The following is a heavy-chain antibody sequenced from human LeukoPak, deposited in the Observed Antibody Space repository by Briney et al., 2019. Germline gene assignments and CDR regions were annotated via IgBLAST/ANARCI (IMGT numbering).Heavy chain of an antibody. V-gene: IGHV4-34*01. CDR2: INHSGST. Sequence: SETLSLTRAVYGGSFSGYYWSWIRQPPGKGLEWIGEINHSGSTNYNPSLKSRVTISVDTSKNQFSLKLSSVTAADTAVYYCASGITMIVHWGQGTLVTVSS. J-gene: IGHJ4*02. D-gene: IGHD3-22*01. CDR3: ASGITMIVH. CDR1: GGSFSGYY.